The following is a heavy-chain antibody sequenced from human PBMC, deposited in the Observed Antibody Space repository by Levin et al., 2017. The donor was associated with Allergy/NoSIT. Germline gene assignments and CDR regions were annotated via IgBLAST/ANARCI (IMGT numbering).Heavy chain of an antibody. CDR1: GFTFSSYA. Sequence: GESLKISCAASGFTFSSYAMSWVRQAPGKGLEWVSAISGSGGSTYYADSVKGRFTISRDNSKNTLYLQMNSLRAEDTAVYYCAKGLGTSAPYSSSWTEGDAFDSWGQGTMVTVSS. CDR2: ISGSGGST. V-gene: IGHV3-23*01. D-gene: IGHD6-13*01. J-gene: IGHJ3*02. CDR3: AKGLGTSAPYSSSWTEGDAFDS.